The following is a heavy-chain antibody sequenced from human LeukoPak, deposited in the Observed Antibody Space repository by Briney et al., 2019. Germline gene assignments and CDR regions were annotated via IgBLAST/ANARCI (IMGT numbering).Heavy chain of an antibody. CDR2: IYPTGNT. Sequence: SDTPSLTCSVSGGAIISYYWSWIRQPAGKGPEWIGRIYPTGNTDYNPSLKTRVTMSTDLSKKQFSLRLRSVTAADTAVYYCARLKFYDSTGYSPGYYMDVWGKGTAVTVSS. CDR1: GGAIISYY. J-gene: IGHJ6*03. CDR3: ARLKFYDSTGYSPGYYMDV. V-gene: IGHV4-4*07. D-gene: IGHD3-22*01.